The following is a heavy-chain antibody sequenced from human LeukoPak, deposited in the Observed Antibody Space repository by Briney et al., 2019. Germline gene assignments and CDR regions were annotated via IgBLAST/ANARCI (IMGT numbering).Heavy chain of an antibody. CDR2: ISWNSGSI. CDR3: AKGGSSSSWYYFDY. J-gene: IGHJ4*02. V-gene: IGHV3-9*03. D-gene: IGHD6-13*01. Sequence: GGSLRLSCAASGFTFDDYAMHWVRQAPGKGLEWVSGISWNSGSIGYADSVKGRFTISRDNAKNSLYLQMNSLRAEDMALYYCAKGGSSSSWYYFDYWGQGTLVTVSS. CDR1: GFTFDDYA.